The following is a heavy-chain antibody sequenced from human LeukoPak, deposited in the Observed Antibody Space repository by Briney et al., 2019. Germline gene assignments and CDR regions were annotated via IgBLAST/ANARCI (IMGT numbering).Heavy chain of an antibody. CDR3: ARWVVPAATYNWFDP. CDR1: GFTFSDYY. V-gene: IGHV3-11*01. D-gene: IGHD2-2*01. CDR2: ISSSGSTI. J-gene: IGHJ5*02. Sequence: GGSLRLSCAASGFTFSDYYMSWIRQAPGKGLEWVSYISSSGSTIYYADSVKGRFTISRDNAKNSLYLQMNSLRAEDTAVYYCARWVVPAATYNWFDPWGQGTLVTVSS.